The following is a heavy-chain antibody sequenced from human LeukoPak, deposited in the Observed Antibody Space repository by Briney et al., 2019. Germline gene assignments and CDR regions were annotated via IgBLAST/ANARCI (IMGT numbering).Heavy chain of an antibody. J-gene: IGHJ3*02. V-gene: IGHV3-30*03. D-gene: IGHD3-10*01. Sequence: GRSLRLSCAASGFTFRRYVINWVRQAPGKGPEWVAVVSSEGSNKYYGDSVKGRFIISRDNSMNTLYLQMNSLRAEDTAVYYCARSKGFGEFFDAFGMWGQGTLVTVSS. CDR1: GFTFRRYV. CDR2: VSSEGSNK. CDR3: ARSKGFGEFFDAFGM.